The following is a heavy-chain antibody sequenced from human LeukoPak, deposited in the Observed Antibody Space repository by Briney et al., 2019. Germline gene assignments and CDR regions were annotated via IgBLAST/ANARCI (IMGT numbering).Heavy chain of an antibody. J-gene: IGHJ4*02. CDR2: IYPGDSDT. Sequence: GESLQISCKGSGYSFTSYWIGWVRQMPGKGLEWMGIIYPGDSDTRYSPSFQGQVTISADKSISTAYLQWSSLKASDTAMYYCARSSGGNDYGDYEMDYWGQGTLVTVSS. CDR1: GYSFTSYW. D-gene: IGHD4-17*01. CDR3: ARSSGGNDYGDYEMDY. V-gene: IGHV5-51*01.